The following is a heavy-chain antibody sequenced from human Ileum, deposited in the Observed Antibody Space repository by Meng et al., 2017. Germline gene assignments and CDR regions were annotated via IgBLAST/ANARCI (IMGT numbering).Heavy chain of an antibody. J-gene: IGHJ4*02. V-gene: IGHV1-2*02. CDR1: GYSFTTYW. CDR3: ARGVILGTARCLDS. Sequence: ASVKVSCKASGYSFTTYWLHWVRQAPGQGLEWMGYINPNSGDTNYAQKFQGRVTMTRDTSISTAYMELSNLRSDDTAAYYCARGVILGTARCLDSWGQGTLVTVSS. CDR2: INPNSGDT. D-gene: IGHD7-27*01.